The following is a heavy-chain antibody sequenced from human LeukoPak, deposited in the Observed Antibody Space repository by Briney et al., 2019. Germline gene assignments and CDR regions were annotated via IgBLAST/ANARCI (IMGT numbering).Heavy chain of an antibody. D-gene: IGHD3-22*01. V-gene: IGHV1-46*01. CDR1: GYTFTSYD. J-gene: IGHJ4*02. CDR3: ARGYYDSSGYDPGLGY. CDR2: INPSGGST. Sequence: ASVKVSCKASGYTFTSYDINWVRQATGQGLEWMGIINPSGGSTNYAQKFQGRVSMTRDTSTSTVYMELSSLRSEDTAMYWCARGYYDSSGYDPGLGYWGQGTLVTVSS.